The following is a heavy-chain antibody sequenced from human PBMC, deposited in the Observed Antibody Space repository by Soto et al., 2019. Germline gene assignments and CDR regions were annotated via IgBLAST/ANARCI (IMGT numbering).Heavy chain of an antibody. J-gene: IGHJ4*02. CDR3: AREIVVVTAIQIRGYFDY. CDR2: IWYDGSNK. Sequence: QVQLVESGGGVVQPGRSLRLSCAASGFTFSSYGMHWVRQAPGKGLEWVAVIWYDGSNKYYADSVKGRFTISRDNSKNTLYLQMNSLRAEDTAVYYCAREIVVVTAIQIRGYFDYWGQGTLVTVSS. V-gene: IGHV3-33*01. CDR1: GFTFSSYG. D-gene: IGHD2-21*02.